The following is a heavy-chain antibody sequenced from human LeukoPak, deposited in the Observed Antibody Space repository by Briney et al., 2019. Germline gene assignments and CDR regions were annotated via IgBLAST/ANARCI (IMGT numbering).Heavy chain of an antibody. CDR3: ARELLYGMDV. CDR1: GFTFSNYA. J-gene: IGHJ6*02. D-gene: IGHD3-10*01. Sequence: GGSLRLSCAASGFTFSNYAMHWVRQAPGKGLEWVSGISWNSGSIGYADSVKGRFTISRDNAKNSLYLQMNSLRAEDTALYYCARELLYGMDVWGQGTTVTVSS. V-gene: IGHV3-9*01. CDR2: ISWNSGSI.